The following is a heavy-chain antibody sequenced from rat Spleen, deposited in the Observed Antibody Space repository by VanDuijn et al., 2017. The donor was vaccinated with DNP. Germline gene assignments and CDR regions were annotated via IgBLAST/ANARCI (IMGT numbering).Heavy chain of an antibody. CDR1: GFTFSDYY. V-gene: IGHV5-22*01. CDR2: ISYDGSST. D-gene: IGHD1-12*01. CDR3: ARHRTIMPDYYGMDA. J-gene: IGHJ4*01. Sequence: EVQLVESGGGLVQPGRSMKLSCAASGFTFSDYYMAWVRQAPKKGLEWVASISYDGSSTYYRDSVKGRFTISRDKAKNTRYLEMEGVRSEDTDTDYCARHRTIMPDYYGMDAWGQGASVTVSS.